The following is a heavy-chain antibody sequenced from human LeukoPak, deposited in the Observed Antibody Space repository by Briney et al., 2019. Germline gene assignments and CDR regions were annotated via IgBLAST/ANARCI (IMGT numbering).Heavy chain of an antibody. D-gene: IGHD4-23*01. Sequence: GGSLRLSCAASGFTFINYRMSWVRQAPGKGLEWVANIKQDASEKYYVGSVKGRFTISRDNAKNSLYLQMNSLRAEDTAVYYCARAQGPKVGYLTKKYYYYMDVWGKGTTVTISS. CDR2: IKQDASEK. CDR1: GFTFINYR. CDR3: ARAQGPKVGYLTKKYYYYMDV. J-gene: IGHJ6*03. V-gene: IGHV3-7*01.